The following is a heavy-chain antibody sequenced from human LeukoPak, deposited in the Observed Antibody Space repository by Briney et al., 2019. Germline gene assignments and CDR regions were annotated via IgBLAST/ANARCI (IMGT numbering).Heavy chain of an antibody. D-gene: IGHD2/OR15-2a*01. CDR2: ISSSSSYI. J-gene: IGHJ5*02. V-gene: IGHV3-21*01. Sequence: GGSLTLPCAASGFTFSSYSMNWVGQAPGKGLEWVSSISSSSSYIYYADSVKGRFTISRDNAKNSLYLQMNSLRAEDTAVYYCARDPTVYGRGWFDPWGQGTLVTVSS. CDR3: ARDPTVYGRGWFDP. CDR1: GFTFSSYS.